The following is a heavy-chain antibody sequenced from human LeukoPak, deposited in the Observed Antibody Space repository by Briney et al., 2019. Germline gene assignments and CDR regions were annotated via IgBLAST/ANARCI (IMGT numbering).Heavy chain of an antibody. Sequence: GGSLRHSCAASGFTFHDHGMSWVRQVPGKGLEWVSALNWNGDNAGYADSVKGRFTISRDNAKKSLYLQMNSLTAEDTAYYYCAREEGPYFDCWGQGTLVTVSS. J-gene: IGHJ4*02. CDR1: GFTFHDHG. CDR2: LNWNGDNA. V-gene: IGHV3-20*04. CDR3: AREEGPYFDC.